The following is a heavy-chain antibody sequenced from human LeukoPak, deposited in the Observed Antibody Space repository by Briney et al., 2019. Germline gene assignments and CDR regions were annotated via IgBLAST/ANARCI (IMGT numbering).Heavy chain of an antibody. CDR3: AKWGDYDVLTGYYVSDY. V-gene: IGHV3-13*05. Sequence: GGSLRLSCAASGFTFSSYDMHWVRQATGKGLEWVSAIGTAGDPYYPGSVKGRFTISRDNSKNTVFLQMNSLRAEDTAVYYCAKWGDYDVLTGYYVSDYWGQKTLVSVSS. CDR1: GFTFSSYD. D-gene: IGHD3-9*01. J-gene: IGHJ4*02. CDR2: IGTAGDP.